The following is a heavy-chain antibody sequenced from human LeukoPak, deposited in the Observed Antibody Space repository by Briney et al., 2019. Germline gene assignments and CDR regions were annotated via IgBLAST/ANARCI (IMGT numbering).Heavy chain of an antibody. CDR3: ARKPDIAVAGYYYYYGMDV. CDR1: GGSISSYY. J-gene: IGHJ6*04. Sequence: SETLSLTCTVSGGSISSYYWSWIRQPPGKGLEWIGYIYYSGSTNYNPSLKSRVTISVDTSKNQFSLKLSSVTAADTAVYYCARKPDIAVAGYYYYYGMDVWGKGTTVTVSS. CDR2: IYYSGST. D-gene: IGHD6-19*01. V-gene: IGHV4-59*01.